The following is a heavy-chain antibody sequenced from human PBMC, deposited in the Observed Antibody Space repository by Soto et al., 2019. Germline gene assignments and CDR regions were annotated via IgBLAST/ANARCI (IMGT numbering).Heavy chain of an antibody. Sequence: QVQLVQSGAEVKKPGASVKVSCKASGYTFTSYGISWVRQAPGQGLEWMGWISPYNGNTNYAQNLQGRVTMTTDTSTSTAYMELRSLRSDDTAVYYCAKEGLDFWSGYVGAHIDYWGQGTLVTVSS. CDR1: GYTFTSYG. J-gene: IGHJ4*02. V-gene: IGHV1-18*04. CDR3: AKEGLDFWSGYVGAHIDY. CDR2: ISPYNGNT. D-gene: IGHD3-3*01.